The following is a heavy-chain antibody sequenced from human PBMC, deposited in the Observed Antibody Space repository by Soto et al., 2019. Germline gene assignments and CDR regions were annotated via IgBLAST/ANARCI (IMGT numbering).Heavy chain of an antibody. D-gene: IGHD6-6*01. CDR3: AHKGQLVGDWFAP. Sequence: QITLKESGRTLVKPTETLTLTCTFSGFSLSTVGVGVGWIRQPPGKALQWLALIYWNGDKYYSPSLTNRLTISKDTSKNQVVLTMTDMDPVDAGTFFCAHKGQLVGDWFAPWGPGTLVTVSS. J-gene: IGHJ5*02. CDR2: IYWNGDK. CDR1: GFSLSTVGVG. V-gene: IGHV2-5*01.